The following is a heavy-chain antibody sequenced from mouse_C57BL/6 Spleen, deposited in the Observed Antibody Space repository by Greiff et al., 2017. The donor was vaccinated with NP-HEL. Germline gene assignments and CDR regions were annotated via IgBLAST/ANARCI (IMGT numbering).Heavy chain of an antibody. CDR3: ARVDYVFDY. CDR1: GYSITSGYY. Sequence: EVKLQESGPGLVKPSQSLSLTCSVTGYSITSGYYWNWIRQFPGNKLEWMGYISYDGSNNYNPSLKNRISITRDTSKNQFFLKLNSVTTEDTATYYCARVDYVFDYWGQSTTLTVSS. CDR2: ISYDGSN. J-gene: IGHJ2*01. D-gene: IGHD2-4*01. V-gene: IGHV3-6*01.